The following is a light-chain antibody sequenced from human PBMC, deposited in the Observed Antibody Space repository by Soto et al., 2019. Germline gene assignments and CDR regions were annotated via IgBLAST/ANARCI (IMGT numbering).Light chain of an antibody. J-gene: IGLJ3*02. CDR3: SSYTSSSTWV. CDR1: SSDVGNYNR. Sequence: QSALTQPPSVSGSPGQSVTISCTGTSSDVGNYNRVSWYQQPPGTAPKLMIYEVSNRPSGVPDRFSESKSGNTASLTISGLQAEDEADYYCSSYTSSSTWVFGGGTKLTVL. V-gene: IGLV2-18*02. CDR2: EVS.